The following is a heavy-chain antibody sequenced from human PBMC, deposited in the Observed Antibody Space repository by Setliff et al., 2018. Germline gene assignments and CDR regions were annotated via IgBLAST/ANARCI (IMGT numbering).Heavy chain of an antibody. J-gene: IGHJ4*02. D-gene: IGHD6-13*01. CDR2: FDPEDGET. V-gene: IGHV1-24*01. CDR3: ATADVIIAAAGNSKYILDY. CDR1: GYALTELS. Sequence: GASVKVSCKVSGYALTELSMHWVQQAPGKGLEWMGGFDPEDGETIYAQKFQGRVTMTEDTSTDTAYMELSSLRSEDTAVYYCATADVIIAAAGNSKYILDYWGQGTLVTVSS.